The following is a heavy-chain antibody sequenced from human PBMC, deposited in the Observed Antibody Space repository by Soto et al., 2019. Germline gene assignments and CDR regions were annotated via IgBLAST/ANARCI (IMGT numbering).Heavy chain of an antibody. Sequence: TETLSPTCPVSDAFISSYYWNWIRQPDGKGLEWIGRVSTNEATNYNPSLESRVTMSVDTSKNQFSLKLTSVTAADTAVYFCARADYEILTGSYSMDVWGQGTTVTVSS. CDR1: DAFISSYY. V-gene: IGHV4-4*07. D-gene: IGHD3-9*01. CDR3: ARADYEILTGSYSMDV. CDR2: VSTNEAT. J-gene: IGHJ6*02.